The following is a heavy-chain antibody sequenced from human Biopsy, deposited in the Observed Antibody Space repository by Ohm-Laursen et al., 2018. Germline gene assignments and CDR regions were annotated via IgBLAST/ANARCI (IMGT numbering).Heavy chain of an antibody. J-gene: IGHJ6*02. CDR1: GFTVNDHA. CDR2: ISWDSGRK. V-gene: IGHV3-9*01. Sequence: SLRLSCAASGFTVNDHAMHWVRQPPGKGLEWVSGISWDSGRKGYADSVKGRFTVSRDNAKKSLYLEKNSLRPEDTALFYCTKDLIPAGTDVWGQGTTVTVSS. CDR3: TKDLIPAGTDV. D-gene: IGHD2-21*01.